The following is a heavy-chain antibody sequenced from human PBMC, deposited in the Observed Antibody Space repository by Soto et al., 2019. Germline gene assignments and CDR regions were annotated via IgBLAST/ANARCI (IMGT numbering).Heavy chain of an antibody. Sequence: EVHLLESGGGLVQPGGSLRLSCAASGFTFGSYAMGWVRQAPGKGLEWVSGIGGSGGSTYYADSVKGRFTISRDNSKNTRYLQMSSLRAEDTAVYYCAKIAEAVAGTVYGYWGQGTLVTVSS. V-gene: IGHV3-23*01. J-gene: IGHJ4*02. CDR3: AKIAEAVAGTVYGY. CDR1: GFTFGSYA. CDR2: IGGSGGST. D-gene: IGHD6-19*01.